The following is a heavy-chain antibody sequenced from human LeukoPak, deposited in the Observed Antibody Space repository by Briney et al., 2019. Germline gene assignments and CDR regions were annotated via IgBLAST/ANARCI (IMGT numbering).Heavy chain of an antibody. D-gene: IGHD3-22*01. CDR2: IIPILGIA. Sequence: SSVKVSCKASGGTFSSYTISWVRQAPGQGLEWMGRIIPILGIANCAQKFQGRVTITADKSTSTAYMELSSLRSEDTAVYYCARDDRYYYDSSGYYFGWGQGTLVTVSS. J-gene: IGHJ4*02. CDR1: GGTFSSYT. CDR3: ARDDRYYYDSSGYYFG. V-gene: IGHV1-69*04.